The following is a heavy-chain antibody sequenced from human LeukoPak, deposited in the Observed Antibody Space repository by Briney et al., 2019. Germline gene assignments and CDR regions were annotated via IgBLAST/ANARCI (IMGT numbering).Heavy chain of an antibody. CDR3: ARGRYYGMDV. V-gene: IGHV3-74*01. CDR2: VNSDGSST. J-gene: IGHJ6*02. CDR1: GFAFTSYW. Sequence: GGSLRLSCAASGFAFTSYWMHWVRQAPGKGLVWVSRVNSDGSSTTYADSVKGRFTISRDNAKNTLYLQMNSLRAEDTAVYYCARGRYYGMDVWGQGTTVTVSS.